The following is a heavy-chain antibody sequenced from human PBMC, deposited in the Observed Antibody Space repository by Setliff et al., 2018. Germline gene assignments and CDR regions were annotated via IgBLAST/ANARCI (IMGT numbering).Heavy chain of an antibody. V-gene: IGHV4-59*03. CDR2: AFHTGKT. CDR3: ARGGYNSRSGYSAYYYDY. Sequence: ETLSLTCTVSGVSIRGFYWTWIRQSPKRGLEWLGYAFHTGKTDYNPSLMSRVIISIDMSRKQFSLKLSSVTAADTAMYFCARGGYNSRSGYSAYYYDYWGQGALVTVSS. CDR1: GVSIRGFY. D-gene: IGHD3-3*01. J-gene: IGHJ4*02.